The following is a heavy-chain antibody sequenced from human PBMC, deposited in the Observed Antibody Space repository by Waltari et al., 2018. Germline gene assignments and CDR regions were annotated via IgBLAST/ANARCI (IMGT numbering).Heavy chain of an antibody. CDR1: GFTFDDYA. CDR2: ISWNSGSI. D-gene: IGHD6-6*01. J-gene: IGHJ6*02. V-gene: IGHV3-9*01. CDR3: AKDGAALIHYYGMDV. Sequence: EVQLVESGGGLVQPGRSLRLSCAASGFTFDDYAMHWVRQAPGKGLEWVSGISWNSGSIGYADSVKGRFTISRDNAKNSLYLQMNSLRAEDTALYYCAKDGAALIHYYGMDVWGQGTTVTVSS.